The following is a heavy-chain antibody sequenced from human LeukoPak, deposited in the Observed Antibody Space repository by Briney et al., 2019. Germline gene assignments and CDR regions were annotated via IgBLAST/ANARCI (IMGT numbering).Heavy chain of an antibody. CDR3: AKRTSGSSWYSSDS. J-gene: IGHJ4*02. CDR2: MSGDATST. V-gene: IGHV3-23*01. Sequence: PGGSLRLSCAASGFTFSSYEMNWVRQAPGKGLEWVSTMSGDATSTYYADSVKGRFTISRDNSKTTLFLQMNSLRAEDTAVYYCAKRTSGSSWYSSDSWGQGTLVTVSS. D-gene: IGHD6-13*01. CDR1: GFTFSSYE.